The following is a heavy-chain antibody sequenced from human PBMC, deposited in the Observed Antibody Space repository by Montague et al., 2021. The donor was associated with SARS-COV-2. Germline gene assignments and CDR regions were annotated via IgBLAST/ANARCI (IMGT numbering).Heavy chain of an antibody. CDR1: GLTFSNYD. V-gene: IGHV3-48*03. D-gene: IGHD3-16*02. CDR3: TRDYRSIVGDGLDI. Sequence: SLRLSCAASGLTFSNYDMNWVRQAPGKGPEWISYISTSAYTTSYAGSVKGRFTISRDNGKNSLYLQMNSLRVEDTAAYYCTRDYRSIVGDGLDIWGQGTKVTVSS. J-gene: IGHJ3*02. CDR2: ISTSAYTT.